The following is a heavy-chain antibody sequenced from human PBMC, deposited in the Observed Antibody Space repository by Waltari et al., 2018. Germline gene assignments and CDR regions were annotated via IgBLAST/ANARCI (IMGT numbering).Heavy chain of an antibody. CDR3: ARDRNYSGVFDI. CDR1: GFSFSSYS. Sequence: EVQLVESGGGLVQPGGSLRLSCAASGFSFSSYSMNWVRQAPGKGLEWVAYISSTSSNINDADSVKGRFTISRDNAKNSLYLQTNSLRAEDTALYYCARDRNYSGVFDIWGQGTMVTVSS. CDR2: ISSTSSNI. D-gene: IGHD1-7*01. J-gene: IGHJ3*02. V-gene: IGHV3-48*04.